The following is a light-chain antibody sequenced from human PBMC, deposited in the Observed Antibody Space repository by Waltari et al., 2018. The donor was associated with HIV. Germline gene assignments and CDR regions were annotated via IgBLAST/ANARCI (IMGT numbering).Light chain of an antibody. V-gene: IGKV3-20*01. CDR1: PSVSSTH. Sequence: ETILTQSPGPLSLSPGERATLPCRASPSVSSTHLAWYHQKPGQAPRLLVYEASSRGTGIPDRFSGSGSETDFILTINGLEPEDFAVYYCQQYDNSWWTFGQGTKVEIK. CDR3: QQYDNSWWT. CDR2: EAS. J-gene: IGKJ1*01.